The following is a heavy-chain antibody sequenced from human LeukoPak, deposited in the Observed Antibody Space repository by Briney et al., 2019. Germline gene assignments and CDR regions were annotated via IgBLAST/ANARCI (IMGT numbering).Heavy chain of an antibody. Sequence: PSETLSLTCAVCGGSFRGYYWSWIRQPPGKGLEWIGEINHSGSTNYNPSLKSRVTISVDTSKNQFSLKLSSVTAADTAVYYCASPRGYSGYDFDYWGQGTLVTVSS. CDR3: ASPRGYSGYDFDY. CDR2: INHSGST. V-gene: IGHV4-34*01. D-gene: IGHD5-12*01. J-gene: IGHJ4*02. CDR1: GGSFRGYY.